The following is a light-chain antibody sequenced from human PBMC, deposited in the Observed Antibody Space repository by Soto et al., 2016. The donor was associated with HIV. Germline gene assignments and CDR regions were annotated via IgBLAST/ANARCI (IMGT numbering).Light chain of an antibody. J-gene: IGKJ2*01. V-gene: IGKV2-28*01. CDR1: QSLLHSNGYNY. CDR3: MQTLQTHYT. CDR2: LGS. Sequence: DIVMTQSPLSLPVTPGEAASISCRSSQSLLHSNGYNYLDWFLQKPGQSPQLLIYLGSNRASGVPDRFSGSGSGTDFTLKISRVEAEDVGVYCCMQTLQTHYTFGQGTKLEI.